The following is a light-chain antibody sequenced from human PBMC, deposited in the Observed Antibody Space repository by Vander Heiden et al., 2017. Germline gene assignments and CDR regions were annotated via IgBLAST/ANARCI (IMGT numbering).Light chain of an antibody. Sequence: DIVMTQSPDSLAVSLGERAPITCRSSQSVSFSSNNKNYLAWYQQKPGHPPKLLIYWASTRESGVPERFSGSGSGTDFTLTISSLQAEDAALYYCQQFYSAPYTFGQGTKLEIK. V-gene: IGKV4-1*01. CDR3: QQFYSAPYT. CDR2: WAS. J-gene: IGKJ2*01. CDR1: QSVSFSSNNKNY.